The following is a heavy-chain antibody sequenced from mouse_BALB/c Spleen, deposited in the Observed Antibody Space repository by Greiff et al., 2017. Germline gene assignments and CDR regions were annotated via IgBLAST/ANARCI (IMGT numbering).Heavy chain of an antibody. V-gene: IGHV5-6-3*01. J-gene: IGHJ4*01. D-gene: IGHD1-1*02. CDR2: INSNGGST. CDR3: ARGLSYAMDY. CDR1: GFTFSSYG. Sequence: EVHLVESGGGLVQPGGSLKLSCAASGFTFSSYGMSWVRQTPDKRLELVATINSNGGSTYYPDSVKGRFTISRDNAKNTLYLQMSSLKSEDTAMYYCARGLSYAMDYWGQGTSVTVSS.